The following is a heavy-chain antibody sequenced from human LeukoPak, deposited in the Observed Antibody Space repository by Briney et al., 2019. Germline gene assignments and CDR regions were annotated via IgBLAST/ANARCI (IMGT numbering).Heavy chain of an antibody. CDR1: GFTFSSYA. CDR2: ISGSGGST. CDR3: ARAEYYYGSGSRGRFDY. D-gene: IGHD3-10*01. Sequence: GGSLRLSCAASGFTFSSYAMSWVRQAPGKGLEWVSGISGSGGSTYYADSVKGRFTISRDNSKNTLYLQMNSLRAEDTAVYYCARAEYYYGSGSRGRFDYWGQGTLVTVSS. V-gene: IGHV3-23*01. J-gene: IGHJ4*02.